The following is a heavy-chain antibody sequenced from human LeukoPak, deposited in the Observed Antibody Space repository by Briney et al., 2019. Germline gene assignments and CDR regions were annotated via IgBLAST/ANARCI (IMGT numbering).Heavy chain of an antibody. V-gene: IGHV1-69*13. Sequence: SVKVSCKASGGTFSSYAISWVRQATGQGLEWMGGIIPIFGTANYAQKFQGRVTITADESTSTAYMELSSLRSEDTAVYYCARVPFPGGWYDYWGQGTLVTVSS. CDR1: GGTFSSYA. CDR3: ARVPFPGGWYDY. J-gene: IGHJ4*02. CDR2: IIPIFGTA. D-gene: IGHD6-19*01.